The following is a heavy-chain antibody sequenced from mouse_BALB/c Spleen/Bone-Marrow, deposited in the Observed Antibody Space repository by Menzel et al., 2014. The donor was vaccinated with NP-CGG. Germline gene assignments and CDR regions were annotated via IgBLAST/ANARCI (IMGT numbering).Heavy chain of an antibody. CDR3: ARDYYGSTSYYYAMDY. CDR2: INPYNGGT. J-gene: IGHJ4*01. D-gene: IGHD1-1*01. V-gene: IGHV1-18*01. CDR1: GYSFTAYN. Sequence: VQLQQSGPELEKPGASVKISCKASGYSFTAYNMNWVKQSNGKSLEWIGLINPYNGGTSYNQNFKGKATLTVDKSSSTAYMELLSLTSEDSAVYYCARDYYGSTSYYYAMDYWGQGTSVTVSS.